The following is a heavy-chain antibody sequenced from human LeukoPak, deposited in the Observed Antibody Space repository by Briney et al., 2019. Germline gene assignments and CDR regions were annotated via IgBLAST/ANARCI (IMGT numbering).Heavy chain of an antibody. V-gene: IGHV3-30-3*01. CDR1: GFTFNSYA. D-gene: IGHD1-1*01. CDR2: ISYDGSNK. CDR3: ARAGAVAEYFQH. J-gene: IGHJ1*01. Sequence: PGGSLRLSCAASGFTFNSYAMHWVRQAPGKGLEWVAVISYDGSNKYYADSVKGRFTISRDNSKNTLYLQMNSLRAEDTAVYYCARAGAVAEYFQHWGQGTLVTVSS.